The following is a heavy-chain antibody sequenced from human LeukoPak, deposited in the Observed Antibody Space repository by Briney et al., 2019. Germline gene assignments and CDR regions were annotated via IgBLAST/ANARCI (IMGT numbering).Heavy chain of an antibody. CDR3: AKDACSSASCYFDY. Sequence: GRSLRLSCAASGFTFSTYGMHWVRQAPGKGLEWVAVMWSGGSTKYYADSVKGRFTISGDNSKNTLYLQMNGLRAEDTAMYYCAKDACSSASCYFDYWGQGTLVTVSS. J-gene: IGHJ4*02. CDR2: MWSGGSTK. D-gene: IGHD2-2*01. CDR1: GFTFSTYG. V-gene: IGHV3-30*18.